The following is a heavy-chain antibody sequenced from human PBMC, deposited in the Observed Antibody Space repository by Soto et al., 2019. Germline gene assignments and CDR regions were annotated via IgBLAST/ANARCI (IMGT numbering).Heavy chain of an antibody. D-gene: IGHD3-10*01. CDR2: IIPIFGTA. CDR1: GGTFSSYA. J-gene: IGHJ5*02. CDR3: ARVVLARGGLWFGELLPPSSNWFDP. V-gene: IGHV1-69*13. Sequence: SVKVSCKASGGTFSSYAISWVRQAPGQGLEWMGGIIPIFGTANYAQKFQGRVTITADESTSTAYMELSSLRSEDTAVYYCARVVLARGGLWFGELLPPSSNWFDPWGQGTLVTVSS.